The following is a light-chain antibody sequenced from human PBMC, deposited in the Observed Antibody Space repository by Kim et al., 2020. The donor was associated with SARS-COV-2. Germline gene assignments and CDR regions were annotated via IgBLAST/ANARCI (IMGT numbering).Light chain of an antibody. CDR2: KTS. Sequence: DIQMTQSPSTLSASVGDRVTITCRASQSINNWLAWYQQKPGKAPKLLIYKTSSLYSGVPSRFSGSASGTEFTLTISSLQPDDFATYYCHQYNSYFRTFGQGTKVDIK. CDR1: QSINNW. J-gene: IGKJ1*01. V-gene: IGKV1-5*03. CDR3: HQYNSYFRT.